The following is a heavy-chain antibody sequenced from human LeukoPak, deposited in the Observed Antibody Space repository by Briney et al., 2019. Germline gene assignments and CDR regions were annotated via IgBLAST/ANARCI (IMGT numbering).Heavy chain of an antibody. V-gene: IGHV1-18*01. Sequence: RASVKVSCKASGYTFTSYVISWVRQAPGQGLEWMGWISAYNGNTNYAQKLQGRVTMTTDTSTSTAYTELRSLRSDDTAVYYCARDYCTNGVCSLFDYWGQGTLVTVSS. J-gene: IGHJ4*02. CDR3: ARDYCTNGVCSLFDY. CDR2: ISAYNGNT. D-gene: IGHD2-8*01. CDR1: GYTFTSYV.